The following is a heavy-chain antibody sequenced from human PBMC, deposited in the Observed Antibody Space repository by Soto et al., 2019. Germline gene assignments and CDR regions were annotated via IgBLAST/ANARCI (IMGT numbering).Heavy chain of an antibody. CDR1: VFTFGNYA. J-gene: IGHJ5*02. CDR3: AKDRGPYCSGGICYPPSWFDP. Sequence: GGSLRLSCVGSVFTFGNYAMIWVRQAPGKGLEWVSSITGIDGRTYYADSVKGRSTISRDNPKNTLYLQMNNLRAEDTAMLYCAKDRGPYCSGGICYPPSWFDPWGQGTQVTVSS. V-gene: IGHV3-23*01. CDR2: ITGIDGRT. D-gene: IGHD2-15*01.